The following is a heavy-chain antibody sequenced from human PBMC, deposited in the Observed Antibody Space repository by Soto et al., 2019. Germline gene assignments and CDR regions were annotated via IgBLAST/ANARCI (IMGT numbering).Heavy chain of an antibody. CDR2: ISSSSSTI. CDR1: GFTFSSYS. D-gene: IGHD3-22*01. V-gene: IGHV3-48*01. CDR3: AAQVSEYYYDLMN. J-gene: IGHJ4*02. Sequence: EVQLVESGGGLVQPGGSLRLSCAASGFTFSSYSMNWVRQAPGKGLEWVSYISSSSSTIYYADSVKGRFTISRDNAKNSLYLQRNSLRAEDTAVYYCAAQVSEYYYDLMNWGQGTLVTVSS.